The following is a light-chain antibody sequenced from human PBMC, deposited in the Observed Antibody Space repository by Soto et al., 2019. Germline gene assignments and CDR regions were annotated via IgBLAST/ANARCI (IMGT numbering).Light chain of an antibody. CDR1: QSIGSG. V-gene: IGKV1-5*03. Sequence: DIQMTQSPSTLSASVGDGVTITCRASQSIGSGLAWYQQKPGKAPKLLIYKATNLQTGVPSRLSGSGSGTDFSLTISSLQPVDSATYYCQQYTDFQYTFGQGTKVEI. CDR2: KAT. J-gene: IGKJ2*01. CDR3: QQYTDFQYT.